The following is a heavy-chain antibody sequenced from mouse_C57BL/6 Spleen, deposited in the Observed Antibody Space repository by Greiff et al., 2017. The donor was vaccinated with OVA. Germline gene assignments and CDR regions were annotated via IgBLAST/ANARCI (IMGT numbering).Heavy chain of an antibody. J-gene: IGHJ2*01. CDR1: GFTFSSYT. CDR3: GRDWDGYYFDD. Sequence: EVKLVESGGGLVKPGGSLKLSCAASGFTFSSYTMSWVRQTPEKRLEWVATISGGGGNTYYPDSVKGRFTISIDNAKNTLYLQMSSLRSEDTASCYCGRDWDGYYFDDWGKGTTLTVSS. CDR2: ISGGGGNT. V-gene: IGHV5-9*01. D-gene: IGHD4-1*01.